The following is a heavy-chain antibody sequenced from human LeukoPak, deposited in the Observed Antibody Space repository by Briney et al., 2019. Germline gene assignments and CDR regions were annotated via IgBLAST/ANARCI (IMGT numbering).Heavy chain of an antibody. V-gene: IGHV1-18*01. D-gene: IGHD2-15*01. CDR1: GYTLTTYG. J-gene: IGHJ4*02. CDR2: ISAYNGNT. CDR3: ARVGGRPGD. Sequence: ASVKVSCKASGYTLTTYGINWVRQAPRQGLEWMGWISAYNGNTNYAQKFQGRVTMTTDTSTSTAYMELRSLRSDDTAVFYCARVGGRPGDWGQGTLVTVSS.